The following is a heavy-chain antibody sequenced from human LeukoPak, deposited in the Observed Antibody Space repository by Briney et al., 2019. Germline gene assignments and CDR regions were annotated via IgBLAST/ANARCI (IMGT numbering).Heavy chain of an antibody. CDR1: GYSFTSYW. J-gene: IGHJ5*02. Sequence: GESLKISCKGSGYSFTSYWIGWVRKMHGKGLEWMGIIYPGDSDTRYSPSFQGQVTISADKSISTAYLQWSSLKASDTAMYYCARQSGSGWYVGWFDPWGQGTLVTVSS. V-gene: IGHV5-51*01. CDR2: IYPGDSDT. CDR3: ARQSGSGWYVGWFDP. D-gene: IGHD6-19*01.